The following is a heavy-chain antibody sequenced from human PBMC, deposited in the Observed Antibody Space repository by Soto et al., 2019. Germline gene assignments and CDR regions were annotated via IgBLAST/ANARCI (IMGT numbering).Heavy chain of an antibody. CDR3: ARESCGGEIQLWAPDYYDGMDV. D-gene: IGHD5-18*01. J-gene: IGHJ6*02. V-gene: IGHV1-69*01. CDR1: GGTFSSYA. CDR2: IIPIFGTA. Sequence: QVQLVQSGAEVKKPGSSVKVSCKASGGTFSSYAISWVRQAPGQGLEWMGGIIPIFGTANYAQKFQGRVTITADESTRTAYMELSSLRSEDTAVYYCARESCGGEIQLWAPDYYDGMDVWGQGTTVTVSS.